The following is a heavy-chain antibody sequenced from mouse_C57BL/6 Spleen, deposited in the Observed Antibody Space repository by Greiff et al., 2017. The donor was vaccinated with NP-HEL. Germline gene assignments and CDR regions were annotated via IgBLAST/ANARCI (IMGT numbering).Heavy chain of an antibody. CDR2: IDPSDSET. D-gene: IGHD2-4*01. CDR3: ARTDYDYDGYYFDD. J-gene: IGHJ2*01. V-gene: IGHV1-52*01. Sequence: QVQLQQPGAELVRPGSSVKLSCKASGYTFTSYWMHWVKQRPIQGLEWIGNIDPSDSETHYNQKFKDKATLTVDKSSSTAYMQLSSLTSEDSAVYYCARTDYDYDGYYFDDWGQGTTLTVSS. CDR1: GYTFTSYW.